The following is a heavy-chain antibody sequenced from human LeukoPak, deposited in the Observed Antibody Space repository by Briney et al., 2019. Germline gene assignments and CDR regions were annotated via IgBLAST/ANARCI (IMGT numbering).Heavy chain of an antibody. CDR3: ARQEYCSGGSCYTWFDP. CDR1: GYSINNYW. Sequence: GESLKISCKGSGYSINNYWIGWVRQMPGKGLEWMGIIYPADSDIRYSPSFQGQVTISADKSISTVYLQWSSLKASDTAMYYCARQEYCSGGSCYTWFDPWGQGTLVTVSS. CDR2: IYPADSDI. V-gene: IGHV5-51*01. D-gene: IGHD2-15*01. J-gene: IGHJ5*02.